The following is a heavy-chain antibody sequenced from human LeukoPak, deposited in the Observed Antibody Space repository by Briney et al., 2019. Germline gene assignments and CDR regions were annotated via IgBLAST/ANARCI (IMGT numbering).Heavy chain of an antibody. CDR2: ISYDVSNK. J-gene: IGHJ4*02. D-gene: IGHD3-22*01. V-gene: IGHV3-30-3*01. Sequence: GGSLRLSCAASGFTFSSYAMHWVRQAPGKGLEWVAVISYDVSNKYYADSVKGRFTISRDNSKNTLYLQMNSLRAEDTAVYYCARDITMIVVVNWTLDYWGQGTLVTVSS. CDR3: ARDITMIVVVNWTLDY. CDR1: GFTFSSYA.